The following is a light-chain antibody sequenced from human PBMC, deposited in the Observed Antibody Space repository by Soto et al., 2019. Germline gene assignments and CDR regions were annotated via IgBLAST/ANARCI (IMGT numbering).Light chain of an antibody. CDR2: SNN. CDR3: AAWDDSLSGYV. Sequence: QSVLTQPPSASGTPRQRVTISCSGSSSNIGSNYVYWYQQLPGTAPKLLIYSNNQRPSGVPDRFSGSKSGTSASLAISGLRSEDEADYYCAAWDDSLSGYVYGTGTKV. V-gene: IGLV1-47*02. CDR1: SSNIGSNY. J-gene: IGLJ1*01.